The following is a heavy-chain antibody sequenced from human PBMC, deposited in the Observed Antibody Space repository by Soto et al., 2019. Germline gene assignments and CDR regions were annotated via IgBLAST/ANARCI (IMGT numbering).Heavy chain of an antibody. J-gene: IGHJ5*02. CDR1: GGSISSSSYY. V-gene: IGHV4-39*01. Sequence: TVSGGSISSSSYYWGWIRQPPGKGLEWIGSIYYSGSTYYNPSLKSRVTISVDTSKNQFSLKLSSVTAADTAVYYCARLLGGGLVRSSRNWFDPWGQGTLVTVSS. CDR3: ARLLGGGLVRSSRNWFDP. D-gene: IGHD1-26*01. CDR2: IYYSGST.